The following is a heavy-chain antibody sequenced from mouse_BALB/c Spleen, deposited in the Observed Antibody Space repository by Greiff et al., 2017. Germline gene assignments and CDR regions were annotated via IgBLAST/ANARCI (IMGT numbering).Heavy chain of an antibody. CDR2: ISYSGST. D-gene: IGHD4-1*01. J-gene: IGHJ2*01. CDR3: ARLGEDYFDY. V-gene: IGHV3-2*02. Sequence: VQLKQSGPGLVKPSQSLSLTCTVTGYSITSDYAWNWIRQFPGNKLEWMGYISYSGSTSYNPSLKSRISITRDTSKNQFFLQLNSVTTEDTATYYCARLGEDYFDYWGQGTTLTVSS. CDR1: GYSITSDYA.